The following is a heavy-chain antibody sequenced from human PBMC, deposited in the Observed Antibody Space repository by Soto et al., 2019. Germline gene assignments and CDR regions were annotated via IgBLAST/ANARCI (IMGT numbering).Heavy chain of an antibody. CDR3: TPGAVLRSFDPGY. CDR1: GFTFTNAW. D-gene: IGHD3-9*01. J-gene: IGHJ4*02. V-gene: IGHV3-15*01. Sequence: EVQLVESGGGLVKPGGSLKLSCAASGFTFTNAWMTWVRQAPGKGLEWVGRIKGKTDGGTTDYAAPVKGRFTISRDDSSNTLSLQLISLKTEDTAVYYCTPGAVLRSFDPGYWGQGTLVTVSS. CDR2: IKGKTDGGTT.